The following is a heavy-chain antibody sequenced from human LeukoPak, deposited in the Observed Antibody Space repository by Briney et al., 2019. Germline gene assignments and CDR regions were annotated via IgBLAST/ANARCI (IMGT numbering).Heavy chain of an antibody. Sequence: SETLSLTCTVSGGSISSYYWSWIRQPPGKGLEWIGYLYYSGSTSYNPSLKSRVTISVDSSKNQFSLKLSSVTAADTAVYYCARSNYDFWSGYYLHYFDYWGQGTLVTVSS. CDR3: ARSNYDFWSGYYLHYFDY. CDR1: GGSISSYY. V-gene: IGHV4-59*08. CDR2: LYYSGST. D-gene: IGHD3-3*01. J-gene: IGHJ4*02.